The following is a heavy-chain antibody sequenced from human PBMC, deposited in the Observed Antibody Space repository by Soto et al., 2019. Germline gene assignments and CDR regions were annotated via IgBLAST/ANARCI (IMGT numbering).Heavy chain of an antibody. D-gene: IGHD2-15*01. CDR3: TRIRMDRGYNSFDP. J-gene: IGHJ5*02. CDR1: SGSIRHYY. V-gene: IGHV4-4*07. Sequence: SETLSHTCTVSSGSIRHYYWSWIRQPAGKGLEWIGRIFTSGSTNYNPSLKGRVTMSIDTAKNQFSLKLSSVTAADTAMYYCTRIRMDRGYNSFDPWGQGSQVTGAS. CDR2: IFTSGST.